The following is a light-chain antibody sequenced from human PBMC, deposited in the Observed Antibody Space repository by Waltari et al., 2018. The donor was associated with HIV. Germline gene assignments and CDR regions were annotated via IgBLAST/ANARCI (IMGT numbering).Light chain of an antibody. CDR1: SSDVGSYNR. Sequence: QSALTQPPSVSGSPGQSVTISCTGTSSDVGSYNRLSWYQQPPGTAPNLMIYEVSNRPSGVPDRFSGSKSGNPASLTISGLQAEDEADYYCSSYTSSSVVFGGGTKLTVL. CDR3: SSYTSSSVV. V-gene: IGLV2-18*02. J-gene: IGLJ2*01. CDR2: EVS.